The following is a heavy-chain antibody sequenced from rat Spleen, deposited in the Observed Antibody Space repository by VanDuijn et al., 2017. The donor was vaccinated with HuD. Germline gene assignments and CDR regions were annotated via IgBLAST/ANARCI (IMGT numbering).Heavy chain of an antibody. CDR3: TRSSYIYFDY. J-gene: IGHJ2*01. CDR2: MWTGGGT. CDR1: GFSLSTYA. D-gene: IGHD1-2*01. Sequence: QVQLKESGPGLVQPSQTLSLSCTVSGFSLSTYAVVWVRQPPGKGLEWMGVMWTGGGTTYNSALKSRLSISRDTSKSQVFLKMNSLQTEDTAIYYCTRSSYIYFDYWGQGVMVTVSS. V-gene: IGHV2-13*01.